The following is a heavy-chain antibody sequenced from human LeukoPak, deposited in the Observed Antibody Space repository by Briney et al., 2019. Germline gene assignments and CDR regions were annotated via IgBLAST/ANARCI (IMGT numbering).Heavy chain of an antibody. Sequence: GGSLRLSCAASGFTFSDHYIDWVRQAPGKGLKWVGRTRDKAKSHTTEYAASVKGRFTISRDDSKNSLYLQMNSLKTEDTAVYYCARAISGSYHDYWGQGTLVTVSS. D-gene: IGHD1-26*01. CDR2: TRDKAKSHTT. J-gene: IGHJ4*02. CDR3: ARAISGSYHDY. CDR1: GFTFSDHY. V-gene: IGHV3-72*01.